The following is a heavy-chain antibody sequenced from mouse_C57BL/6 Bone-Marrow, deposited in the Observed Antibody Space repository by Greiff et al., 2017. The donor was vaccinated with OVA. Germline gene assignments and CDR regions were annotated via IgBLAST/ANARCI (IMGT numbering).Heavy chain of an antibody. V-gene: IGHV1-63*01. D-gene: IGHD1-1*01. CDR3: AYYYGSSLGFAY. J-gene: IGHJ3*01. CDR2: IYPGGGYT. CDR1: GYTFTNYW. Sequence: VQLQQSGAELVRPGTSVKMSCKASGYTFTNYWIGWAKQRPGHGLEWIGDIYPGGGYTNYNEKFKGKGTLTADKSSSTAYRQFSSLTSEDSASYDCAYYYGSSLGFAYWGQGTLVTVSA.